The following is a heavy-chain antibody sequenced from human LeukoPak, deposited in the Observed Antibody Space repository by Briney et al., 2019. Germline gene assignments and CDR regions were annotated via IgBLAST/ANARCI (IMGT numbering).Heavy chain of an antibody. J-gene: IGHJ6*03. CDR3: ARTRYSYGYRSYYYMDV. Sequence: SETLSLTCAVYGGSFSGYYWSWIRQPPGKGLEWIGEINHSGSTNYNPSLKSRVTISVDTSKNQFSLKLSSVTAADTAVYYCARTRYSYGYRSYYYMDVWGKGTTVTVSS. V-gene: IGHV4-34*01. D-gene: IGHD5-18*01. CDR2: INHSGST. CDR1: GGSFSGYY.